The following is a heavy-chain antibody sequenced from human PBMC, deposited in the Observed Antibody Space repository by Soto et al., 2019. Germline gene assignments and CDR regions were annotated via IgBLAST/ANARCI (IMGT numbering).Heavy chain of an antibody. CDR3: ARRGPGTYFDY. CDR1: GFTFSSYP. CDR2: ISGSGDST. Sequence: GGSLRLSCAASGFTFSSYPMSWFRQAPGKGLEWVSVISGSGDSTYYADSVKGRFTISRDNSKNTLYLQMNSLRAEDTAVYYCARRGPGTYFDYWGQGTLVTVSS. J-gene: IGHJ4*02. D-gene: IGHD6-13*01. V-gene: IGHV3-23*01.